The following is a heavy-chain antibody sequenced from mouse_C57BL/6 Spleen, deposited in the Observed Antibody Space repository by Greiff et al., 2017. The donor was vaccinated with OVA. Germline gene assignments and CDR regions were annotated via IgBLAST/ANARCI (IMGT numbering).Heavy chain of an antibody. CDR2: IDPENGDT. D-gene: IGHD1-1*01. CDR3: TSLYVSSWGY. Sequence: EVQVVESGAELVRPGASVKLSCTASGFNIKDDYMHWVKQRPEQGLEWIGWIDPENGDTEYASKFQGKATITADTSSNTAYLQLSSLTSEDTAVYYCTSLYVSSWGYWGQGTTLTVSS. V-gene: IGHV14-4*01. CDR1: GFNIKDDY. J-gene: IGHJ2*01.